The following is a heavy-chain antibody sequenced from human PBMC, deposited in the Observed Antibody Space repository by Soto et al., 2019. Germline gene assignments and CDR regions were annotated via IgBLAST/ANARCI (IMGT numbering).Heavy chain of an antibody. CDR3: ARDERAYSSSCDY. Sequence: QVQLVESGGGVVQPGRSLRLSCAASGFIFTSYGMHWVRQAPGKGLEWVALIWYDGSSEFYADSVKGRFTISRDISKNTVYLQMNSLRVDDTAVYYCARDERAYSSSCDYWGQGTPVTVSS. J-gene: IGHJ4*02. CDR1: GFIFTSYG. V-gene: IGHV3-33*01. D-gene: IGHD6-13*01. CDR2: IWYDGSSE.